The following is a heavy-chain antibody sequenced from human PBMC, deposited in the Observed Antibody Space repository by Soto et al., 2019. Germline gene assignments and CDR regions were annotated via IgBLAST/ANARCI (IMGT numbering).Heavy chain of an antibody. CDR2: INPNSGGT. D-gene: IGHD2-15*01. V-gene: IGHV1-2*02. J-gene: IGHJ4*02. CDR1: GYTFTGYY. CDR3: ARGHIVVVVAATNYDY. Sequence: ASVKVSCKASGYTFTGYYMHWVLQAPGQGLEWMGWINPNSGGTNYAQKFQGRVTMTRDTSISTAYMELSRLRSDDTAVYYCARGHIVVVVAATNYDYWGQVTLVTLSS.